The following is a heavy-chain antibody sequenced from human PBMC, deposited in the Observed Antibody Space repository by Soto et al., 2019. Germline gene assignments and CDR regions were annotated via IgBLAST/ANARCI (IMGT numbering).Heavy chain of an antibody. CDR1: GDSIISSVW. Sequence: PSETLSLTCAVSGDSIISSVWWTFVRQPPGKGLEWIGEVFHTGNTNYNPSLKSRVTMSVDKSTNEFSLKVTSVTAADTAIYYCARKAWVRFDYWGQGALVTVSS. D-gene: IGHD7-27*01. V-gene: IGHV4-4*02. CDR2: VFHTGNT. CDR3: ARKAWVRFDY. J-gene: IGHJ4*02.